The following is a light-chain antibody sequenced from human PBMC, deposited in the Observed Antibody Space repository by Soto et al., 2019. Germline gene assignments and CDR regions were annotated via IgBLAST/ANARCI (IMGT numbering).Light chain of an antibody. V-gene: IGLV2-8*01. Sequence: QSALTQPPSASGSPGQSVAISCTGTTSDVGGYNYVSWYQQHPGKAPKLIIYDVSKRPSGVPDCFACSTSGNTASLTVCGLQGEDEADYYCSSYVASNALAFGGGTKLTVL. J-gene: IGLJ2*01. CDR1: TSDVGGYNY. CDR2: DVS. CDR3: SSYVASNALA.